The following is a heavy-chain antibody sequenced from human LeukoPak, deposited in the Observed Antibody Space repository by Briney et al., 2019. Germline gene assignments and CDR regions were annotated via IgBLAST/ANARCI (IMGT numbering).Heavy chain of an antibody. CDR1: GFAFSVYA. J-gene: IGHJ4*02. CDR2: ISYDGSNK. D-gene: IGHD3-22*01. CDR3: ARDPLGDYYDSSGYSYYFDY. Sequence: PGGSLRLSCAASGFAFSVYAMSWLRQPPGKGLEWVAVISYDGSNKYYADSVKGRFTISRDNSKNTLYLQMNSLRAEDTAVYYCARDPLGDYYDSSGYSYYFDYWGQGTLVTVSS. V-gene: IGHV3-30-3*01.